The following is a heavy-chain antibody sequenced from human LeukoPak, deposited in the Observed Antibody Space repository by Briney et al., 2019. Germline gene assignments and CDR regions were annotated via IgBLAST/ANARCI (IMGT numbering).Heavy chain of an antibody. D-gene: IGHD6-19*01. CDR1: GFTFDHYA. Sequence: GGSLRLSCAASGFTFDHYAMHWVRQAPGKGLEWVSGISGNSGSIGYADSVKGRFTISRDKAKKSLYLQMNSLRAEDTALYYCAKGYHSSGGRGYLDYWGQGSLVTVSS. J-gene: IGHJ4*02. CDR3: AKGYHSSGGRGYLDY. V-gene: IGHV3-9*01. CDR2: ISGNSGSI.